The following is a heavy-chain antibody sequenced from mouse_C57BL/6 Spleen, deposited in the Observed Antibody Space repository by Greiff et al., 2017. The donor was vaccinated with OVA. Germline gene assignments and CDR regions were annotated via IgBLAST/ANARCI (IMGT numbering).Heavy chain of an antibody. Sequence: EVQLVESGGGLVKPGGSLKLSCAASGFTFSDYGMHWVRQAPEKGLEWVAYISSGSSTIYYADTVKGRFTFSRDNAKNTRFLQMTRLGSEDTAMYYCARPPEEYDWFAYWGEGTLVTGSA. V-gene: IGHV5-17*01. CDR3: ARPPEEYDWFAY. J-gene: IGHJ3*01. CDR2: ISSGSSTI. D-gene: IGHD2-14*01. CDR1: GFTFSDYG.